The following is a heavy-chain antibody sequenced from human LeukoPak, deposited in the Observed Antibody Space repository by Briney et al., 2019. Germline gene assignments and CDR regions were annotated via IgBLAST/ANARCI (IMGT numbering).Heavy chain of an antibody. D-gene: IGHD3/OR15-3a*01. V-gene: IGHV4-39*01. J-gene: IGHJ4*02. Sequence: SETLSLTCTVSGVSISSSNSYWGWIRQPPGKGLEWIGSIYYSGNTYYNASLKSQFSISIDTSKNQFSLRLTSVTAADTAVYYCARQSGSGLFILPGGQGTLVTVSS. CDR3: ARQSGSGLFILP. CDR1: GVSISSSNSY. CDR2: IYYSGNT.